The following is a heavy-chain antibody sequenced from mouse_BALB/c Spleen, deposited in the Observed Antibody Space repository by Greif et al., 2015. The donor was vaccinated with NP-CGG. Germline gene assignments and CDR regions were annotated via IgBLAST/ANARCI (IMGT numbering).Heavy chain of an antibody. CDR1: GYTFTSYW. CDR3: TRTIYYDYDGDPPFAY. Sequence: QVQLQQPGAELVKPGASVKMSCKASGYTFTSYWMHWVKQRPGQGLEWIGTIDPSDSYTSYNQKFKGKATLTVDTSSSTAYMQLSSLTSEDSAVYYCTRTIYYDYDGDPPFAYWGQGTLVTASA. CDR2: IDPSDSYT. D-gene: IGHD2-4*01. J-gene: IGHJ3*01. V-gene: IGHV1S127*01.